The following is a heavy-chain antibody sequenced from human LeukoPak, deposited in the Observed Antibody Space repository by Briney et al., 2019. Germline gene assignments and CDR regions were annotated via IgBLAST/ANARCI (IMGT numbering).Heavy chain of an antibody. Sequence: SETLSLTCTVSGGSFSSYYWSWIRQPPGKGLEWIGFISYSGNTNYNPSLKSRVTITADTSKNQFSLKLSSVTTADTAVYYCARVARDNYYYYYYMDVWGKGTTVTVSS. J-gene: IGHJ6*03. V-gene: IGHV4-59*01. CDR1: GGSFSSYY. CDR3: ARVARDNYYYYYYMDV. CDR2: ISYSGNT.